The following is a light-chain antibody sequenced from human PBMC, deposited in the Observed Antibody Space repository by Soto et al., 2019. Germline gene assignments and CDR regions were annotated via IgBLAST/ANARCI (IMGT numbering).Light chain of an antibody. Sequence: ETMRTQYPGTLSVSQGERATLTYRSSQSVSIHLAWYQQNPGQAPRLLIYDTSTRATGIPARFSGSGSRTEFTLTISSLQSEDFAVYYCQQYSNWPPITSGQGTRLAI. CDR2: DTS. CDR1: QSVSIH. CDR3: QQYSNWPPIT. V-gene: IGKV3-15*01. J-gene: IGKJ5*01.